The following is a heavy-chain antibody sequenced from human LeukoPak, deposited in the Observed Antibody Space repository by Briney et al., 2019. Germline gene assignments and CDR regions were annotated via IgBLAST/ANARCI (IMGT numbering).Heavy chain of an antibody. D-gene: IGHD6-19*01. CDR1: GGSISSSNW. CDR3: ARSFSGWSFDY. V-gene: IGHV4-4*02. Sequence: SETLSLTCAVSGGSISSSNWWSWVRQPPGKGLEWIGEIYHSESTNYNPSLKSRVTISVDKSKDQFSLKLSSVTTADTAVYYCARSFSGWSFDYWGQGTLVTVSS. J-gene: IGHJ4*02. CDR2: IYHSEST.